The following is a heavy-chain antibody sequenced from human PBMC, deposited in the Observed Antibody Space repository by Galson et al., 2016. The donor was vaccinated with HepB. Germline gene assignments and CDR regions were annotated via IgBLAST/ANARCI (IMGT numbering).Heavy chain of an antibody. CDR1: GITLTTYS. CDR3: ARDPPYYHDRSCYFFDY. CDR2: ISGSSTYI. J-gene: IGHJ4*02. D-gene: IGHD3-22*01. V-gene: IGHV3-21*06. Sequence: SLRLSCAASGITLTTYSMNWVRQAPGKGLEWVSSISGSSTYICYAESVKGRFTISRDNAKNALFLQTNSLRAEDPAIYYCARDPPYYHDRSCYFFDYWGQGTLVTVSS.